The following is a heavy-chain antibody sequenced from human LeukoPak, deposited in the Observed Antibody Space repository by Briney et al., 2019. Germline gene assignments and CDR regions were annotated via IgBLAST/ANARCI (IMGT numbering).Heavy chain of an antibody. CDR1: GFTLSSYA. CDR3: VKDRYCSGGNCFDAFDI. Sequence: PGGSLRLSCLASGFTLSSYAMHWVRQAPGRGVQYVSVICVNGGSTYYEDSVKGRFTISRDNSKNTLYLQMSSLRGEDTAVYYCVKDRYCSGGNCFDAFDIWGQGTMVTVSS. J-gene: IGHJ3*02. CDR2: ICVNGGST. V-gene: IGHV3-64D*06. D-gene: IGHD2-15*01.